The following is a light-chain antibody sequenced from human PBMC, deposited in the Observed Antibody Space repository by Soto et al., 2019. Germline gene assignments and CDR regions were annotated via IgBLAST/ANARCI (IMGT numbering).Light chain of an antibody. CDR1: QSVSSSY. Sequence: EIVLTQSPGTLSLSPGERATLSCRATQSVSSSYLAWYQQKLGQAPRLLIYGASNRATGIPDRFSGSRSGTNFTLTISRLEPEDFAVYYCQQYSTSPGTFGQGTKVDIK. CDR2: GAS. CDR3: QQYSTSPGT. V-gene: IGKV3-20*01. J-gene: IGKJ1*01.